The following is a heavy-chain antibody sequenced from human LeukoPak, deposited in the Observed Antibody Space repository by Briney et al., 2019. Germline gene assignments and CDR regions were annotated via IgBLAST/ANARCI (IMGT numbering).Heavy chain of an antibody. D-gene: IGHD1-26*01. J-gene: IGHJ5*02. CDR2: IIPLFGIA. Sequence: ASVKVSCKASGGTFSSSAISWVRQAPGQGLEWMGRIIPLFGIANYAQKFRGRVTITADKSTSTAYMELSSLRSEDTAVYYCARVEGLGATTVGFDHWGQGTLVTVSS. CDR1: GGTFSSSA. V-gene: IGHV1-69*04. CDR3: ARVEGLGATTVGFDH.